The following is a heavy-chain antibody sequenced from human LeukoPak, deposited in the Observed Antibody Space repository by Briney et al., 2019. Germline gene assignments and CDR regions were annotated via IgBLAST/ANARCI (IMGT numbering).Heavy chain of an antibody. CDR3: ARDSQAFDI. CDR2: ISRSIS. Sequence: PGWSLRLSCAASGFTFSNYGIHWVRQAPGKGLEWVSFISRSISHYADSVRGRFTISRDNAKSSLYLQMNSLRAEDTAVYYCARDSQAFDIWGQGTVVTVSS. V-gene: IGHV3-48*04. CDR1: GFTFSNYG. J-gene: IGHJ3*02.